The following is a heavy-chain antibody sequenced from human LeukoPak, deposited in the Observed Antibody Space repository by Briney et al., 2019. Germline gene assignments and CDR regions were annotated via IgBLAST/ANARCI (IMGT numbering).Heavy chain of an antibody. CDR1: GDSISKSNYY. CDR3: ARDPTSISSDDF. Sequence: SETLSLTCTVSGDSISKSNYYWAWIRQPPGKGLEWIGSIYSSGSTYYNPSLKSRVTISVDTSKNHFSLRLSSVTAADTAVYYCARDPTSISSDDFWGQGTLVTVSS. CDR2: IYSSGST. J-gene: IGHJ4*02. D-gene: IGHD2-2*01. V-gene: IGHV4-39*07.